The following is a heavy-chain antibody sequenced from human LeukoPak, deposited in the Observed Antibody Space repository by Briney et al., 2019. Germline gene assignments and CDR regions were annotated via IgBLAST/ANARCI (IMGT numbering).Heavy chain of an antibody. CDR2: IYYSGST. CDR3: ARHACSGGSCYFFDY. V-gene: IGHV4-59*08. D-gene: IGHD2-15*01. J-gene: IGHJ4*02. Sequence: PSETLSLTCTVSGGSISSYYWSRIRQPPGKGLEWIGYIYYSGSTNYNPSLKSRVTISVDTSKNQFSLKLSSVTAADTAVYYCARHACSGGSCYFFDYWGQGTLVTVSS. CDR1: GGSISSYY.